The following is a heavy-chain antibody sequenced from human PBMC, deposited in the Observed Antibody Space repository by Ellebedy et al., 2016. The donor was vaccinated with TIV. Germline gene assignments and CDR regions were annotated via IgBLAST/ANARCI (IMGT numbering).Heavy chain of an antibody. CDR2: VYYSGSP. D-gene: IGHD3-10*01. J-gene: IGHJ4*02. Sequence: MPSETLSLTCSVSGGSVSSTRYYWAWIRQPPGKGLEYIGSVYYSGSPYYNPSLKSRVTMSVDTPEKQFSLRLTSVTAADTAVYYCARARGQYLYGSGSYFTNWGQGEVVTVSS. CDR1: GGSVSSTRYY. V-gene: IGHV4-39*01. CDR3: ARARGQYLYGSGSYFTN.